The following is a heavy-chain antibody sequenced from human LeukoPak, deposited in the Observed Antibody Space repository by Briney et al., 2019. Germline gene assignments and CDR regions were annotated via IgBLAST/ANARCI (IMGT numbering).Heavy chain of an antibody. Sequence: GGSLRLSCAASGFTFSSYSMNWVRQAPGKGLEWVSSISSSSSYIYYADSLKGRFTISRDNSKNSLYLQMNSLRAEETAVYYCASLGVVPAAIGGNYYYYYMDVWGKGTTVTVSS. CDR2: ISSSSSYI. CDR1: GFTFSSYS. J-gene: IGHJ6*03. V-gene: IGHV3-21*01. D-gene: IGHD2-2*02. CDR3: ASLGVVPAAIGGNYYYYYMDV.